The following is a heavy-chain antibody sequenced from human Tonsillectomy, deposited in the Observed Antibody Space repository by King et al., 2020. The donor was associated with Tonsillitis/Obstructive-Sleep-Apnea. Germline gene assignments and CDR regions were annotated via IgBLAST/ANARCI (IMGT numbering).Heavy chain of an antibody. J-gene: IGHJ4*02. V-gene: IGHV4-59*13. Sequence: LQLQESGPGLLKPSETLSLTCTVSGGSISSYYWSWIRQPPGKGLEWIGYIYDSGSTNYNPSLNSRVTISVDMSKNLFSLKLNSVTAPDTAVYYCARGTIAAADLRPYFFDYWGQGTLVTVSS. D-gene: IGHD6-13*01. CDR1: GGSISSYY. CDR2: IYDSGST. CDR3: ARGTIAAADLRPYFFDY.